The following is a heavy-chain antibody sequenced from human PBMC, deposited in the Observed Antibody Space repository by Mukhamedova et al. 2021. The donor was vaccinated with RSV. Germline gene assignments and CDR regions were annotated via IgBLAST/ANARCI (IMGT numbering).Heavy chain of an antibody. Sequence: GLEWVAVISYDGSNKDYADSVRGRFTASRDNSYNTVYLEVSNLRAEDTAVYYCGKGVWGSYGSRLDAWGQGTLVTVSS. CDR2: ISYDGSNK. V-gene: IGHV3-30*04. J-gene: IGHJ5*02. D-gene: IGHD3-16*01. CDR3: GKGVWGSYGSRLDA.